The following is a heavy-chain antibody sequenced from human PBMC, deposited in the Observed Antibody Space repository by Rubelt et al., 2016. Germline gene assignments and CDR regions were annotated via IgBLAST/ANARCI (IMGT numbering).Heavy chain of an antibody. CDR2: ISSSSRTI. CDR1: GFTFSSYS. CDR3: ARSTTDRGRWFGESPPNYGMDV. D-gene: IGHD3-10*01. V-gene: IGHV3-48*02. Sequence: VQLVESGGGLVKPGGSLRLSCAASGFTFSSYSMNWVRQAPGKGLEWVSYISSSSRTIYYAESVKGRFSLSMDIAKNSLYLQMNSRRDEDTAVYYCARSTTDRGRWFGESPPNYGMDVWGQGTTVTVSS. J-gene: IGHJ6*02.